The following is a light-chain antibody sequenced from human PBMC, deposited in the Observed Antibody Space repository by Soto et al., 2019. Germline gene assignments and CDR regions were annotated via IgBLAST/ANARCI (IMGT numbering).Light chain of an antibody. CDR2: EVT. Sequence: QSALTQPASVSGSPGQSITISCTGTKSDVGGYNYVSWYQHHPGKGPKLIIYEVTSRPSGVSDRFSGSTSGDTASLTISGLQAEDEADYYCSSYTSSSTRVFGGGTQLTVL. J-gene: IGLJ3*02. V-gene: IGLV2-14*01. CDR1: KSDVGGYNY. CDR3: SSYTSSSTRV.